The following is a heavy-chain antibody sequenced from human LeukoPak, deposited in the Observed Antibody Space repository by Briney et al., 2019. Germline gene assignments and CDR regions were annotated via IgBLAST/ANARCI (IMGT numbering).Heavy chain of an antibody. J-gene: IGHJ3*02. D-gene: IGHD6-19*01. Sequence: GGSLRLSCAASGFTFSSYEMNWVRQAPGKGLEWVSYISSSGSTVYYADSVKGRFTISRDNAKNSLYLQMNSLRAEDTAVYYCARASYSSGWYGAFDIWGQGTMVTVSS. V-gene: IGHV3-48*03. CDR3: ARASYSSGWYGAFDI. CDR1: GFTFSSYE. CDR2: ISSSGSTV.